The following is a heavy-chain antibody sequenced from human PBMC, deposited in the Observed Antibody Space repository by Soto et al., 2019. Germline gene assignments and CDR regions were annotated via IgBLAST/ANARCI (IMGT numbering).Heavy chain of an antibody. CDR1: GYTFTGYY. CDR2: INPNSGGT. Sequence: GASVKVSCKASGYTFTGYYMHWVRQAPGQGLEWMGWINPNSGGTNYAQKFQGRVTMTRDTSISTAYMELNSLTTEDTGVYFCARDLKLSDHHFYYGIDIWGQGTPVTVSS. V-gene: IGHV1-2*02. CDR3: ARDLKLSDHHFYYGIDI. J-gene: IGHJ6*02.